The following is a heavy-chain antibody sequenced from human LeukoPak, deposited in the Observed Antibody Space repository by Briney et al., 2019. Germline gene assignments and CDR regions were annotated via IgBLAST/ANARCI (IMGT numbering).Heavy chain of an antibody. V-gene: IGHV3-74*01. CDR1: GFSFRSYW. CDR3: ALPLWFGDFGFDP. J-gene: IGHJ5*02. Sequence: GGSLGLSCAASGFSFRSYWMHWVRQAPGKGLEWVSRITSNGNTTNYADSVKGRFTISRDNAKNTLYLQMNSLRVEDTAVYYCALPLWFGDFGFDPWGQGTLVTVSS. D-gene: IGHD3-10*01. CDR2: ITSNGNTT.